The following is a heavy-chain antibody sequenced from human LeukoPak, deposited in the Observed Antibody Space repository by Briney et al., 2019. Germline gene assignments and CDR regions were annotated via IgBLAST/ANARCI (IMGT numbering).Heavy chain of an antibody. D-gene: IGHD3-10*01. Sequence: GRSLRLSCAASGFTFSNYDMHWVRQAPGKGLEWVAVISYDGSNKYSADSVKGRFTISRDNSKNTLYLEMNSLRAEDTDVYYCAKHGENYYGSGSYAYWGQGNLVTVSS. V-gene: IGHV3-30*18. CDR3: AKHGENYYGSGSYAY. CDR2: ISYDGSNK. CDR1: GFTFSNYD. J-gene: IGHJ4*02.